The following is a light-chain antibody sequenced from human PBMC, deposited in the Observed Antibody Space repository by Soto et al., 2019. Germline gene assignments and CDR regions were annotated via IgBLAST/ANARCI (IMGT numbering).Light chain of an antibody. V-gene: IGKV1-5*03. CDR2: KAS. CDR3: QKYHSYSRT. Sequence: DIQMTQSPSTLSASVGDRVTITCRASQSISSWLAWYQQKPGKAPKLLIYKASSLESGVPSRFSGSGSGTEFTLTISSLQPDDFATYYYQKYHSYSRTCGQRTRVEIK. CDR1: QSISSW. J-gene: IGKJ1*01.